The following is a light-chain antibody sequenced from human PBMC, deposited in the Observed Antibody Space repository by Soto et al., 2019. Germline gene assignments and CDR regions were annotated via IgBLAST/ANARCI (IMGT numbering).Light chain of an antibody. Sequence: EIVMTQSPATLSVSPEEKATVSCRTSQNINNNLAWYQQRPGRAPRLLIYSASTRANGIPDRFSGSGSGTEFTLTISSLQSEDFAVYYCQQSTKWPWTFGRGTKVDIK. J-gene: IGKJ1*01. CDR1: QNINNN. V-gene: IGKV3-15*01. CDR2: SAS. CDR3: QQSTKWPWT.